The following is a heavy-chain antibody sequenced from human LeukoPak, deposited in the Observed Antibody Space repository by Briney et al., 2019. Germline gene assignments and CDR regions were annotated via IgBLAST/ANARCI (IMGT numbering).Heavy chain of an antibody. D-gene: IGHD4-23*01. V-gene: IGHV3-66*01. CDR3: ARDTDYGGNSYYFDY. CDR2: IYSGGST. CDR1: GFTVSSNY. Sequence: GGSLRLSCAASGFTVSSNYMSWVRQAPGKGLEWVSVIYSGGSTYYADSVKGRFTISRDNSKNTLYLQINSLRAEDTAVYYCARDTDYGGNSYYFDYWGQGTLVTVSS. J-gene: IGHJ4*02.